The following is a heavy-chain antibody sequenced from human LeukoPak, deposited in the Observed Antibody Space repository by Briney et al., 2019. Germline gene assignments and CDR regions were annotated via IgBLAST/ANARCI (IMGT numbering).Heavy chain of an antibody. J-gene: IGHJ4*02. V-gene: IGHV1-2*02. Sequence: ASVKVSCKASGYTFTGYYMHWVRPAPGQGREWVGWINPNSGGTNYAQKFQGRVTMTRDTSISTAYMELSRLRSDDAAVYYCARKYFYGSAIDYWGQGTLVTVSS. CDR3: ARKYFYGSAIDY. CDR2: INPNSGGT. D-gene: IGHD3-10*01. CDR1: GYTFTGYY.